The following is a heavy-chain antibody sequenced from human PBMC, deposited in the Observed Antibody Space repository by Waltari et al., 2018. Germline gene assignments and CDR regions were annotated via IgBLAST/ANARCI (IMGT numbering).Heavy chain of an antibody. Sequence: QVEESGGGVVQPGGSVTLSWVASGYSFSNYGMYWVRQAPGKGLEWLAVISSDGSGKYYADSVKGRFTMSRDNSKNMVYLQMNSLRPEDTAVYYCAKAGGIYNYPLDPWGQGTLVTVSS. D-gene: IGHD1-26*01. CDR2: ISSDGSGK. CDR3: AKAGGIYNYPLDP. CDR1: GYSFSNYG. J-gene: IGHJ5*02. V-gene: IGHV3-30*18.